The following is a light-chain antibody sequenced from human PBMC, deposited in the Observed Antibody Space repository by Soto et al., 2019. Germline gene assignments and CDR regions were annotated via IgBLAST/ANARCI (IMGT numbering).Light chain of an antibody. CDR2: EVS. CDR1: SSDVGYYNY. J-gene: IGLJ2*01. Sequence: QSALTQPASVSGSPGQSITISCTGTSSDVGYYNYVSWYQQHPGKAPKLLIYEVSNRPSGISNRFSGSKSGNTASLTISGLQADDEADYYCSSYISSSTVLFGGGTKLTVL. CDR3: SSYISSSTVL. V-gene: IGLV2-14*01.